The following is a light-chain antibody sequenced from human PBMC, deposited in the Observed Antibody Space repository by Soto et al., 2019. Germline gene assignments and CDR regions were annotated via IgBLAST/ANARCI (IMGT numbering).Light chain of an antibody. CDR2: DAS. Sequence: TVLTQSPGTLSLSPGERATLSCRASQSVSSRSLAWYQQKPGQAPRLPIYDASSRATGIPDRFSGSGSGTDFSLTISRLEPEDFAVYYCQQYERGFTFGPGTKVDIK. J-gene: IGKJ3*01. CDR1: QSVSSRS. CDR3: QQYERGFT. V-gene: IGKV3-20*01.